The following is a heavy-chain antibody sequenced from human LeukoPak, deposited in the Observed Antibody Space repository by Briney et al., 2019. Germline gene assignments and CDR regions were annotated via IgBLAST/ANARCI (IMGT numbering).Heavy chain of an antibody. Sequence: PSETLSLTCTVSGGSISSSSYYWSWIRQPAGKGLEWIGRIYTSGSTNYNPSLKSRVTMSVDTSKNQFSLKLSSVTAADTAVYYCARDCSSTSCYFYYYYGMDVWGQGTTVTVSS. CDR1: GGSISSSSYY. CDR2: IYTSGST. D-gene: IGHD2-2*01. J-gene: IGHJ6*02. CDR3: ARDCSSTSCYFYYYYGMDV. V-gene: IGHV4-61*02.